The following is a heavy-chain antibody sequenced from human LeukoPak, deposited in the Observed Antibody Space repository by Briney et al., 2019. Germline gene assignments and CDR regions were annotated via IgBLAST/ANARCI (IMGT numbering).Heavy chain of an antibody. D-gene: IGHD3-10*01. CDR2: IYSGGST. V-gene: IGHV3-66*01. CDR1: GFTVSSNY. Sequence: GGSLRLSCAASGFTVSSNYMSWVRQAPGKGVEWVSVIYSGGSTYYADSVKGRFTISRDNSKNTLYLQMNSLRAEDTAVYYCARGGITMVRGVNGPYYYYYMDVWGKGTTVTVSS. CDR3: ARGGITMVRGVNGPYYYYYMDV. J-gene: IGHJ6*03.